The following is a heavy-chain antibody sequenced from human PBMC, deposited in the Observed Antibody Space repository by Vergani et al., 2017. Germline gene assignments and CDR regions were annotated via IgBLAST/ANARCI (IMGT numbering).Heavy chain of an antibody. CDR2: IKSDGSIT. CDR3: AKAGATWKAGFDY. Sequence: DVHLAESGGGFFQPGRSLRLSCSASGFSFNSYWMHWVRQVPGKGLLWVSRIKSDGSITAYAYSVKGRFTISRDNAQNTLYLQMNSLRADDSAVYYCAKAGATWKAGFDYWGQGILVPVS. D-gene: IGHD4/OR15-4a*01. V-gene: IGHV3-74*03. CDR1: GFSFNSYW. J-gene: IGHJ4*02.